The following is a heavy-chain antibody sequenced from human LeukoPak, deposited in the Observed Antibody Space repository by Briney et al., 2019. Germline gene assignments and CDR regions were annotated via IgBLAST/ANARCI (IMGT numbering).Heavy chain of an antibody. CDR2: TYYRSKWYY. CDR1: GDSVSNNSAA. CDR3: ARGPGLKFDY. J-gene: IGHJ4*02. Sequence: SQTVSLTCAISGDSVSNNSAAWNWIRQSPSRGLEWLGRTYYRSKWYYDYAISVKSRITINPDTSKNHFFLQLNSVTPEDTAVYYCARGPGLKFDYWGQGTLVTVSS. V-gene: IGHV6-1*01. D-gene: IGHD2-21*01.